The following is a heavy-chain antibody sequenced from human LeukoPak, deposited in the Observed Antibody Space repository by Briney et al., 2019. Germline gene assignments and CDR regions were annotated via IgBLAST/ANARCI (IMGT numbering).Heavy chain of an antibody. CDR1: GFTFSNAW. J-gene: IGHJ3*02. Sequence: GGSLRLSCAASGFTFSNAWMHWVRQAPGKGLVWVSHINSDESSTNYADSVKGRFTISRDNAKNTLYLQMNSLRAEDTALYFCARAPYSSGWYVGAFDIWGQGTMVTVSS. CDR3: ARAPYSSGWYVGAFDI. V-gene: IGHV3-74*01. D-gene: IGHD6-19*01. CDR2: INSDESST.